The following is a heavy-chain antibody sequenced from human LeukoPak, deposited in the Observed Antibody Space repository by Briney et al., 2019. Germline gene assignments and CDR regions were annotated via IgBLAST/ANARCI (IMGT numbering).Heavy chain of an antibody. CDR1: GFTFSDYY. V-gene: IGHV3-11*04. Sequence: GGSLRLSCAASGFTFSDYYMSWIRQAPGEGLGWVSYISSSDSTIYYADSVKGRFTISRDNAKNSLYLQMNSLRAEDTAVYYCARDQTKWEPLRRRDYYYMDVWGKGTTVTVSS. CDR3: ARDQTKWEPLRRRDYYYMDV. J-gene: IGHJ6*03. CDR2: ISSSDSTI. D-gene: IGHD1-26*01.